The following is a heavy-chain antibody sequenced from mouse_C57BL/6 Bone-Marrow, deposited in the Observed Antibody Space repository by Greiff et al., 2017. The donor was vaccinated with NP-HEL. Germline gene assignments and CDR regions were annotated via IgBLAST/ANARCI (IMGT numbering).Heavy chain of an antibody. V-gene: IGHV1-64*01. Sequence: QVQLKQSGAELVKPGASVKLSCKASGYTFTSYWMHWVKQRPGQGLEWIGMIHPNSGSTNYNEKFKSKATLTVDKSSSTAYMQLSSLTSEDSAVYYGARTYDGYSAWFAYWGQGTLVTVSA. CDR2: IHPNSGST. D-gene: IGHD2-3*01. CDR1: GYTFTSYW. J-gene: IGHJ3*01. CDR3: ARTYDGYSAWFAY.